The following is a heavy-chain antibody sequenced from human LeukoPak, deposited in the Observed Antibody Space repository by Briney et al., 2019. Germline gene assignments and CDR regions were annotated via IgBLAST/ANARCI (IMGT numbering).Heavy chain of an antibody. D-gene: IGHD3-10*01. CDR3: AREYYYGSGSYYTH. J-gene: IGHJ4*02. CDR2: IYHSGST. CDR1: GYSISSGYY. Sequence: SQTLSLTCTVSGYSISSGYYWGWIRQPPGKGLEWIGSIYHSGSTYYNPSLKSRVTISVDTSKNQFSLKLSSVTAADTAVYYCAREYYYGSGSYYTHWGQGTLVTVSS. V-gene: IGHV4-38-2*02.